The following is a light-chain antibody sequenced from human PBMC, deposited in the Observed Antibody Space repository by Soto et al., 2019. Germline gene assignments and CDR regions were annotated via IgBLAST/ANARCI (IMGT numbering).Light chain of an antibody. J-gene: IGKJ1*01. Sequence: EVVLTQSPATLSLSPGERATLSCRASQNVGIYLAWYQQKPGQAPRLLIYDASNRATGIPARFSGSGSATDFTLTISSLEAEDFAVYYCHHFGSSPETFGQGTKVE. CDR3: HHFGSSPET. CDR1: QNVGIY. CDR2: DAS. V-gene: IGKV3-11*01.